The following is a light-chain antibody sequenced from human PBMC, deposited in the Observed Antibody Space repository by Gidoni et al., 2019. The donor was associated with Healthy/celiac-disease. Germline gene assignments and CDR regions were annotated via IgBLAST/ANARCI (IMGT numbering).Light chain of an antibody. CDR3: QKYNSAPRT. CDR1: QGISNY. V-gene: IGKV1-27*01. J-gene: IGKJ2*01. CDR2: AAS. Sequence: IQMTQSPSSLSASVGDRVTITCRASQGISNYLAWYQQKPGKVPKLLIYAASTLQSGVPSRFSGSGSGTDFTLTISSLQPEDVETYYCQKYNSAPRTFXQXTKLEIK.